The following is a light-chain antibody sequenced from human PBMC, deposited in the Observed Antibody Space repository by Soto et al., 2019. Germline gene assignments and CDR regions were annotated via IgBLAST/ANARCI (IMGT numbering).Light chain of an antibody. Sequence: TVMTQSPDTLSVSPGERATLSCMASQSVRTSLAWYQQKPGQAPRLLIYGASARATDIPPRFSGSGSGTEFTLAIDSLQYEDFAVYYCHQYAFWPYTFGQGTKVDIK. CDR2: GAS. CDR1: QSVRTS. CDR3: HQYAFWPYT. V-gene: IGKV3-15*01. J-gene: IGKJ2*01.